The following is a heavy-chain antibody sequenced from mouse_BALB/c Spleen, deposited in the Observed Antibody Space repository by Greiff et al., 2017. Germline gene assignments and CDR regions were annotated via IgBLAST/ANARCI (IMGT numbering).Heavy chain of an antibody. CDR1: GFSLTSYG. J-gene: IGHJ3*01. V-gene: IGHV2-2*02. D-gene: IGHD2-13*01. CDR3: ARGAGDDPFAY. Sequence: VQLQQSGPGLVQPSQSLSITCTVSGFSLTSYGVHWVRQSPGKGLEWLGVIWSGGSTDYNAAFISRLSISKDNSKSQVFFKMNSLQANDTAIYYCARGAGDDPFAYWGQGTLVTVSA. CDR2: IWSGGST.